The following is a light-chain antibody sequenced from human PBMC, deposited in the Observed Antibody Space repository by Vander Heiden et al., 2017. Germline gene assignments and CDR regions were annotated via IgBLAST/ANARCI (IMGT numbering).Light chain of an antibody. Sequence: DIQMTQSPSSLSASVGDRVTITCRASQSISSYLNWYQQKPGKAPKLLIYAASSLQSGVPSRISGSGSGTDFTLTISRLQPEDFATYYCQQSDSTPLTFGGGTKVXIK. CDR2: AAS. V-gene: IGKV1-39*01. CDR1: QSISSY. CDR3: QQSDSTPLT. J-gene: IGKJ4*01.